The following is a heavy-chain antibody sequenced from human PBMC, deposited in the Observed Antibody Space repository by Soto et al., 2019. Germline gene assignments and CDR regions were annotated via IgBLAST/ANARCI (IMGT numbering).Heavy chain of an antibody. CDR1: GFNFISSA. J-gene: IGHJ4*02. CDR2: IVVGSGNT. CDR3: AAEYSGGYFNVLDF. Sequence: ASVKVSCKASGFNFISSAVQWVRQARGQRPEWIGWIVVGSGNTKYAQKFQERVTITRDMSTSTAYMELRSLSSEDTALYYCAAEYSGGYFNVLDFWGQGTLVTVSS. V-gene: IGHV1-58*01. D-gene: IGHD1-26*01.